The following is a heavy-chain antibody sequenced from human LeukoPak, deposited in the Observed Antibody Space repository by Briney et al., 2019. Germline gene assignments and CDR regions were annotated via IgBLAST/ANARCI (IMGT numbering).Heavy chain of an antibody. CDR2: INHKSGVT. V-gene: IGHV1-2*02. J-gene: IGHJ4*02. CDR3: ARGWGSLYYFDF. CDR1: GYTFSDYF. D-gene: IGHD3-16*01. Sequence: ASVKVSCKASGYTFSDYFVHWVRQAPGQGLEWMGWINHKSGVTKYAQKFQGRVTMVRDTATSTVYMDLSSLTSDDTAVYFCARGWGSLYYFDFWGQGTLVTVSS.